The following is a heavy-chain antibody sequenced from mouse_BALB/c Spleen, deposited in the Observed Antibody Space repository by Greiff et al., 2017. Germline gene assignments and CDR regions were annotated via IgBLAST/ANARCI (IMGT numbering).Heavy chain of an antibody. CDR1: GYTFTEYT. V-gene: IGHV1-18*01. CDR3: ARRGYDGYSYWYFDV. D-gene: IGHD2-3*01. Sequence: VQLKESGPELVKPGASVKISCKTSGYTFTEYTMHWVKQSHGKSLEWIGGINPNNGGTSYNQKFKGKATLTVDKSSSTAYMELRSLTSEDSAVYYCARRGYDGYSYWYFDVWGAGTTVTVSS. CDR2: INPNNGGT. J-gene: IGHJ1*01.